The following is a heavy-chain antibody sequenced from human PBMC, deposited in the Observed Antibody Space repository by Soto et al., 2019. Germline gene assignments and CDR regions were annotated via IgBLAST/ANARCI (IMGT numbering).Heavy chain of an antibody. Sequence: GGSLRLSCAASGFTFSSYSMNWVRQAPGKGLEWVSYISSSSSTIYYADSVKGRFTISRDNAKNSLYPQMNSLRAEDTAVYYCARSRGYSYGYVHYYYYYMDVWGKGTTVTVSS. D-gene: IGHD5-18*01. CDR1: GFTFSSYS. CDR3: ARSRGYSYGYVHYYYYYMDV. CDR2: ISSSSSTI. V-gene: IGHV3-48*01. J-gene: IGHJ6*03.